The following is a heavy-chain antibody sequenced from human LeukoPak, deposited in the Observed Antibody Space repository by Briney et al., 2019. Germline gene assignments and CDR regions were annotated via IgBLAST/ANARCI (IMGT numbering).Heavy chain of an antibody. J-gene: IGHJ6*03. CDR3: ARGRGGHVFWYSTNYNMDG. CDR1: GYTFTSYD. V-gene: IGHV1-8*03. D-gene: IGHD3-3*01. Sequence: ASVKVSCKASGYTFTSYDINWVRQATGQGLEWMGWMNPNSGNTGYAQKFQGRVTITRNTSISTAYMELSSLRSEDTAGYYCARGRGGHVFWYSTNYNMDGGGRGPPVAVS. CDR2: MNPNSGNT.